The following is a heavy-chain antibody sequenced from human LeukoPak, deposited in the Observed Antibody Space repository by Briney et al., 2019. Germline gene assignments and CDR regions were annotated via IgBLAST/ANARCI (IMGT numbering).Heavy chain of an antibody. CDR2: ISYDGSNK. V-gene: IGHV3-30*18. CDR3: AKDLDSDPFDY. Sequence: GRSLRLSCAASGFTFSSYGMHWVRQAPGKGLEWVAVISYDGSNKYYADSVKGRFTISRDNSKNTLYLQMNSLRAEDTAVYYCAKDLDSDPFDYWGQGTLVTVSS. CDR1: GFTFSSYG. D-gene: IGHD3-9*01. J-gene: IGHJ4*02.